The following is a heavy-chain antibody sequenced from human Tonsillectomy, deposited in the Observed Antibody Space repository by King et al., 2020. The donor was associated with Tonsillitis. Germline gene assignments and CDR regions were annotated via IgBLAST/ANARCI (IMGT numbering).Heavy chain of an antibody. J-gene: IGHJ4*02. D-gene: IGHD1-26*01. CDR1: GFTFSSYA. CDR2: ISGSGGST. V-gene: IGHV3-23*04. CDR3: AKDDDMEEWESPGSVDY. Sequence: VQLVESGGGLVQPGGSLRLSCAASGFTFSSYAMSWVRQAPGKGLEWVSAISGSGGSTYYAVSVKGRFTISRDNSKNTLYLQMNSLRAEDTAVYYCAKDDDMEEWESPGSVDYWGQGTLVTVSS.